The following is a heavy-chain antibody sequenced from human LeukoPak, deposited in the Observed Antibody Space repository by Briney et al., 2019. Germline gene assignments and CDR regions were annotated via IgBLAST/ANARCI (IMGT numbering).Heavy chain of an antibody. CDR3: ARGSYYLWFDP. CDR2: MNPNSGNT. Sequence: ASVKVSCKASGYTFTSYDINWGRQATGQGLEWMGWMNPNSGNTGYAQKFQGRVTTTRNTSISTAYMELSSLRSEDTAVYYCARGSYYLWFDPWGQGTRVLVSS. J-gene: IGHJ5*02. CDR1: GYTFTSYD. V-gene: IGHV1-8*01. D-gene: IGHD1-26*01.